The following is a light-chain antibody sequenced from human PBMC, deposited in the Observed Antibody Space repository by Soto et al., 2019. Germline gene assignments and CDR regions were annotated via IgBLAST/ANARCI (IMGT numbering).Light chain of an antibody. CDR3: QAWDSSTVV. CDR1: SSDVGGYNY. Sequence: QSALTQPASVSGSPGQSITISCTGTSSDVGGYNYVSWYQQHPGKAPKLMIYEVSNRPSGVSNRFSGSKSDNTASLTISGLQAEDEADYYCQAWDSSTVVFGGGTQLTVL. J-gene: IGLJ2*01. V-gene: IGLV2-14*01. CDR2: EVS.